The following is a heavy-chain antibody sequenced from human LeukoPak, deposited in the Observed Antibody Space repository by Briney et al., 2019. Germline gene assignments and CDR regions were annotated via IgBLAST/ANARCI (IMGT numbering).Heavy chain of an antibody. CDR1: GFTFSSYW. CDR2: INNDGSST. V-gene: IGHV3-74*01. Sequence: GGSLRLSCAASGFTFSSYWMHWVRQAPGKGLVWVSRINNDGSSTSYADFVKGRFTISRDSAKNTLYLQMNSLRAEDTAVYYCARGYYDSSGEFDYWGQGTLVTVSS. CDR3: ARGYYDSSGEFDY. J-gene: IGHJ4*02. D-gene: IGHD3-22*01.